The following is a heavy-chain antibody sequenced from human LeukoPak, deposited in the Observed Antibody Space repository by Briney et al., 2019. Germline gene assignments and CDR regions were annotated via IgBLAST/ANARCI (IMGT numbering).Heavy chain of an antibody. Sequence: PGGSLRLSCAASGFTFSGSAMHWVRQASGEGLEWVGRIRSKANSYATAYAASVKGRFTISRDDSKNTAYLQMNSLKTEDTAVYYCTRLSLRGSYDYWGQGTMVTVSS. CDR3: TRLSLRGSYDY. D-gene: IGHD1-26*01. CDR2: IRSKANSYAT. J-gene: IGHJ3*01. V-gene: IGHV3-73*01. CDR1: GFTFSGSA.